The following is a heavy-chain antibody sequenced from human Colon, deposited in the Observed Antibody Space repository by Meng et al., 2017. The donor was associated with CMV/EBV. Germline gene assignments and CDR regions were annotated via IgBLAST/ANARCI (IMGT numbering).Heavy chain of an antibody. CDR2: IYYSGST. D-gene: IGHD6-19*01. J-gene: IGHJ6*02. CDR1: GGSISSYY. V-gene: IGHV4-59*01. Sequence: SETLSLTCTVSGGSISSYYWSWIRQPPGKGLEWIGYIYYSGSTNYNPSLKSRVTISVDTSKNQFSLKLSSVTAADTAVYYCARGGGSGWYRESMDVWGQGTTV. CDR3: ARGGGSGWYRESMDV.